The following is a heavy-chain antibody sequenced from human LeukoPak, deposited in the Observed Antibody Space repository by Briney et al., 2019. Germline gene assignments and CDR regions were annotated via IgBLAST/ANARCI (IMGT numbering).Heavy chain of an antibody. V-gene: IGHV4-4*02. CDR1: GGSISSNNW. J-gene: IGHJ4*02. Sequence: SETLSLTCAVSGGSISSNNWWGWVRQPPGKGLEWIGEIYHSGSPNYNPSLKSRVTITVDKSRNHFSLNLSSVTAADTAVYYCARVNINNWHSCDYWGQGTLVTVSS. CDR2: IYHSGSP. D-gene: IGHD1-1*01. CDR3: ARVNINNWHSCDY.